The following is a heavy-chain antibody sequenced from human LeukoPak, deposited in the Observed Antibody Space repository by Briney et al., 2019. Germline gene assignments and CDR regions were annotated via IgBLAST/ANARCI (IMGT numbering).Heavy chain of an antibody. Sequence: PGGSLRLSCAASGFTFSSYSMNWVRQAPGKGLEWVSSISSSSSYIYYADSVKGRFTISRDNAKNSLYLQMNSLRAEDTAVYYCARDKADFWSGYYPLRWFDPWGQGTLVTVSS. CDR1: GFTFSSYS. CDR2: ISSSSSYI. D-gene: IGHD3-3*01. J-gene: IGHJ5*02. CDR3: ARDKADFWSGYYPLRWFDP. V-gene: IGHV3-21*01.